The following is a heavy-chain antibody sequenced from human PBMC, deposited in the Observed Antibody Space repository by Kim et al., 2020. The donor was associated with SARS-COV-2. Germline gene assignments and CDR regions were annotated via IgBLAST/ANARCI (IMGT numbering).Heavy chain of an antibody. Sequence: SETLSLTCAVYGGSFSGYYWSWIRQPPGKGLEWIGEINHSGSTNYNPSLKSRVTISVDTSKNQFSLMLSSVTAADTAVYYCARGRLNYHPYSSSWRNWFDPWGQGTLVTVSS. V-gene: IGHV4-34*01. CDR3: ARGRLNYHPYSSSWRNWFDP. J-gene: IGHJ5*01. CDR2: INHSGST. D-gene: IGHD6-13*01. CDR1: GGSFSGYY.